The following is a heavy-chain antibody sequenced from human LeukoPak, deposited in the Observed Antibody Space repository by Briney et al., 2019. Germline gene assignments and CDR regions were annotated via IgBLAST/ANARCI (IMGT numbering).Heavy chain of an antibody. CDR3: ARHDLTYYYDSSGYYRTGPFDY. CDR2: IIPIFGTA. D-gene: IGHD3-22*01. Sequence: SVKVSCKASGYTFTSYGISWVRQAPGQGLEWMGGIIPIFGTANYAQKFQGRVTITADESTSTAYMELSSLRSEDTAVYYCARHDLTYYYDSSGYYRTGPFDYWGQGTLVTVSS. CDR1: GYTFTSYG. V-gene: IGHV1-69*13. J-gene: IGHJ4*02.